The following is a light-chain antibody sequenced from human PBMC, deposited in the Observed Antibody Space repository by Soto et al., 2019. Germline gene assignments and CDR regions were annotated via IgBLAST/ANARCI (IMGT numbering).Light chain of an antibody. Sequence: EIVLTQSPGTLSLSPGDRATLSCRASQSVNSNYLAWCQQKPGQAPRLLIYGASIRATGIPDRFSGSGSGTDVTLTIRRLEPEDFAMYFCHQYGSSPRTFGQGTKVEIK. J-gene: IGKJ1*01. CDR3: HQYGSSPRT. V-gene: IGKV3-20*01. CDR1: QSVNSNY. CDR2: GAS.